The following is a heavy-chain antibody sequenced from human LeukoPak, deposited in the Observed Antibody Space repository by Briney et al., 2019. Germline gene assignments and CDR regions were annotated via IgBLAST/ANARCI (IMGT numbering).Heavy chain of an antibody. CDR3: ARGIVGATTGD. CDR2: INPNSGGT. Sequence: ASVKVSCKASGYTFTRYYIHWVRQAPGQGREWMGWINPNSGGTNYAQKFQGRVTMTRDTSISTAYMELSRLRSDDTAVYYCARGIVGATTGDWGQGTLVTVSS. CDR1: GYTFTRYY. J-gene: IGHJ4*02. V-gene: IGHV1-2*02. D-gene: IGHD1-26*01.